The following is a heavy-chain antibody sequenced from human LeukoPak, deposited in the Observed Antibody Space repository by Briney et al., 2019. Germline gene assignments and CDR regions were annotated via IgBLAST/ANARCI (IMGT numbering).Heavy chain of an antibody. V-gene: IGHV1-18*01. D-gene: IGHD2-2*01. CDR3: ARDTAQLGYCSSTSCYPFDY. Sequence: GASVKVSCKASGYTFTSYGISWVRRAPGQGLEWMGWISAYNGNTNYAQKLQGRVTMTTDTSTSTAYMELRSLRSDDTAVYYCARDTAQLGYCSSTSCYPFDYWGQGTLVTVSS. J-gene: IGHJ4*02. CDR2: ISAYNGNT. CDR1: GYTFTSYG.